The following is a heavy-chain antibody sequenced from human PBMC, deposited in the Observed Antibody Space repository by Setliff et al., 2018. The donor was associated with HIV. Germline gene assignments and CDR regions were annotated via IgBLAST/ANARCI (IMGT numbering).Heavy chain of an antibody. CDR1: GYTFTSYG. D-gene: IGHD6-6*01. CDR2: ISGHNGNT. V-gene: IGHV1-18*01. Sequence: ASVKVSCKASGYTFTSYGISWVRQAPGQGLEWMGWISGHNGNTKYAQNLQGRVTMTTDTSTSTAYMDLRSLRFDDTAVYYCARDPGMIAARFTIDTFDIWGQGTMVTVSS. J-gene: IGHJ3*02. CDR3: ARDPGMIAARFTIDTFDI.